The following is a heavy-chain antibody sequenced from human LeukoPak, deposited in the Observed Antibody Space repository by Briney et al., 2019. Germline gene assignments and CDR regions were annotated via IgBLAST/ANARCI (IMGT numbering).Heavy chain of an antibody. CDR1: GSTFSRNA. D-gene: IGHD3-10*01. CDR3: YYCGSGVERGYFDY. Sequence: GGSLRLSCSASGSTFSRNAMHWVRQAPGKGLEYVSAISSNGGSTYYADSVKGRFTISRDNSKNTLYLQMSSLRAEDTAVYYCYYCGSGVERGYFDYWGQGTLVTVSS. V-gene: IGHV3-64D*09. J-gene: IGHJ4*02. CDR2: ISSNGGST.